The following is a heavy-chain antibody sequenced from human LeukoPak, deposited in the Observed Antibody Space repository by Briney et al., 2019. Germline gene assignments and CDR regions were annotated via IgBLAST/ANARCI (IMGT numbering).Heavy chain of an antibody. CDR1: GFTFSTYA. V-gene: IGHV3-64*04. J-gene: IGHJ4*02. D-gene: IGHD1-26*01. CDR2: INQNGDTT. CDR3: ARDRNTGSSYENLFEY. Sequence: GGSLRLSCSASGFTFSTYAMHWVRQAPGKRLEYVSAINQNGDTTYYADSVKGRFTISRDNAKNTLYLQMNSLRAEDTSVYYCARDRNTGSSYENLFEYWGQGSLVTVSS.